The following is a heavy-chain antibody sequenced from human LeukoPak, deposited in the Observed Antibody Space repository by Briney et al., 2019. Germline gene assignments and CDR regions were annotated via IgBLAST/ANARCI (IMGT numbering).Heavy chain of an antibody. CDR1: GFSFSIYA. CDR3: VKDRTGTYTLDY. Sequence: QAGGSLRLSCAASGFSFSIYALHWVRQAPGKGLGYVSGIRSNGVSTYYADSVKGRFTISRDNSKNTLNLQMNSLRAEDTAVCYCVKDRTGTYTLDYWGQGTLVTVSS. V-gene: IGHV3-64*04. J-gene: IGHJ4*02. CDR2: IRSNGVST. D-gene: IGHD3-10*01.